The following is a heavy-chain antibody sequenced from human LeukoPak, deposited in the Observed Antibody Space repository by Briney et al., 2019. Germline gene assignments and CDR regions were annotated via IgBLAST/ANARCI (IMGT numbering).Heavy chain of an antibody. Sequence: GGSLRLSCAASGFTFSSYSMNWVRQAPVKVLEWVSSISSSSSYIYYADSVKGRFTISRDNSKNTLYLQMNSLRAEDTAVYYCARTLQPRYCSGGNCYSLFDYWGQGTLVTVSS. J-gene: IGHJ4*02. CDR3: ARTLQPRYCSGGNCYSLFDY. CDR2: ISSSSSYI. D-gene: IGHD2-15*01. CDR1: GFTFSSYS. V-gene: IGHV3-21*04.